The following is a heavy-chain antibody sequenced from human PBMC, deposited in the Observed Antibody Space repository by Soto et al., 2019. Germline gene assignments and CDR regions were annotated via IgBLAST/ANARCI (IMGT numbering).Heavy chain of an antibody. Sequence: QVQLQESGPGLVKPSQTLSLTCTVSGGSISSGDAFWTWIRQPPGKGLEWIGYIYYSGSTYYNPSRKGRLNMRVDTSQDQFPQKLSSVTAADTAVYAGARDLAEWKDEYYFGIDIWGQGSKGTVSS. CDR2: IYYSGST. D-gene: IGHD1-1*01. CDR1: GGSISSGDAF. J-gene: IGHJ6*02. V-gene: IGHV4-30-4*01. CDR3: ARDLAEWKDEYYFGIDI.